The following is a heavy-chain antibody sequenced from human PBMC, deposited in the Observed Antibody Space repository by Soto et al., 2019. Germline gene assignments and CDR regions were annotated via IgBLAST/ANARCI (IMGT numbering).Heavy chain of an antibody. J-gene: IGHJ4*02. D-gene: IGHD3-10*01. Sequence: SETLSLTCAVYGGSSSGHYWSWIRQSPGKGLEWIGEINHSGSTNYNPSLKSRVTISVDTSKKQFSLKLSSVNAADTAVYYCARVLWLGELLRIFAYWGQGTLVTVSS. CDR1: GGSSSGHY. CDR2: INHSGST. V-gene: IGHV4-34*01. CDR3: ARVLWLGELLRIFAY.